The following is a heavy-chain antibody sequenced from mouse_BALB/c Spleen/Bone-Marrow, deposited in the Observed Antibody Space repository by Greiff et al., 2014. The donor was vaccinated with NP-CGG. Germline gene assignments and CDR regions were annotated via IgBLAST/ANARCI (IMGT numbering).Heavy chain of an antibody. Sequence: EVKVEEFGPELVKPGASVKISCKASGYSFTGYFMNWVKQSHGKSLEWIGRINPYNGDTFYNQKFKGKATLTVDKSSSTAHMELLSLTSEDSVVYYCGREIYYGNPDYWGQGTTLTVSS. V-gene: IGHV1-37*01. J-gene: IGHJ2*01. CDR3: GREIYYGNPDY. D-gene: IGHD2-1*01. CDR1: GYSFTGYF. CDR2: INPYNGDT.